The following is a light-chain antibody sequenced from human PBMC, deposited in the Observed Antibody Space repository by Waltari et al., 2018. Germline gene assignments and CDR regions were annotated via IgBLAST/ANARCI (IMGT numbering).Light chain of an antibody. CDR3: AAWDDSLNGWV. CDR1: TSSIAINT. J-gene: IGLJ3*02. Sequence: QSVLTQPPSASGTPGQRVTIPCSGSTSSIAINTVTWYQQLPGMAPKLLISANNQRPSGVPDRFSGSKSGTSASLAISGLQSDDEADYYCAAWDDSLNGWVFGGGTKLTVL. CDR2: ANN. V-gene: IGLV1-44*01.